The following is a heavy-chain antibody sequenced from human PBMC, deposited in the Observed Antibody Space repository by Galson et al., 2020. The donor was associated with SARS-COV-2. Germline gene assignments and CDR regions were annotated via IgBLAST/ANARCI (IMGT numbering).Heavy chain of an antibody. CDR3: ARVPYAGDIVAEYYFDY. CDR1: GFTFSSYA. Sequence: GGSLRLSCAASGFTFSSYAMHWVRQAPGKGLEWVAVISYDGSNKYYADSVKGRFTISRDNSKNTLYLQMNSLRAEDTAVYYCARVPYAGDIVAEYYFDYWGQGTLVTVSS. D-gene: IGHD5-12*01. V-gene: IGHV3-30*01. CDR2: ISYDGSNK. J-gene: IGHJ4*02.